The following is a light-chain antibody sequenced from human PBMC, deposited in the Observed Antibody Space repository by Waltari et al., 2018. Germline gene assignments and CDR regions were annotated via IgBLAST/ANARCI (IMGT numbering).Light chain of an antibody. CDR3: QQSHSPPFT. J-gene: IGKJ3*01. CDR2: AAS. Sequence: EIQITHSPASLAPPLGANSPIPYRPRQCVTTSLNWYHQKSGEPPKLLISAASSLQSGVPSRFSGSGSGTDFTLTITHLQPEDVATYFCQQSHSPPFTFGPGTKV. CDR1: QCVTTS. V-gene: IGKV1-39*01.